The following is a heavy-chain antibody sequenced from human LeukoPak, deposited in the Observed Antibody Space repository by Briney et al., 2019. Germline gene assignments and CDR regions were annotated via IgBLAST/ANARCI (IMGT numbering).Heavy chain of an antibody. Sequence: GGSLRLSCAASGFMFRDYSMNWVRQAPGKGLEWLSYISSSGSTIKYADSVKGRFTISRDNAKNSLFLQMNSLRAEDTAVYYCARSVDTAMGDFDYWGQGTLVTVSS. CDR3: ARSVDTAMGDFDY. V-gene: IGHV3-48*01. CDR2: ISSSGSTI. D-gene: IGHD5-18*01. J-gene: IGHJ4*02. CDR1: GFMFRDYS.